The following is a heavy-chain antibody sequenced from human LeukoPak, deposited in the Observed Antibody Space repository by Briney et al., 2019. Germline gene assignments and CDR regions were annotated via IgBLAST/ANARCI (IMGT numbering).Heavy chain of an antibody. V-gene: IGHV1-18*01. D-gene: IGHD3-22*01. Sequence: ASVKVSCKASGYTFTSYGISWVRQAPGQGLEWMGWISAYNGNTNYAQKLQGRVTMNTDTSTSTAYMELRSMRSDDTAVYYCARGRKNYYDSSGYYTDAFDIWGQGTMVTVSS. CDR1: GYTFTSYG. CDR3: ARGRKNYYDSSGYYTDAFDI. J-gene: IGHJ3*02. CDR2: ISAYNGNT.